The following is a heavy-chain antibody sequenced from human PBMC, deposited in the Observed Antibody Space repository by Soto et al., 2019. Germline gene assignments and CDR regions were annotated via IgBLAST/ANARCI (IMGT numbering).Heavy chain of an antibody. CDR2: ILHDETP. V-gene: IGHV3-23*01. D-gene: IGHD2-21*01. Sequence: GSLRLSCSASGFTFSTYAMSWVRQAPGRGLEWVSTILHDETPFYTDSVKGRFTISRDNVRGTLYLQMNGLRVEDAALYYCAKDLFPTSGQRFFFESWGQGSLVTVSS. CDR3: AKDLFPTSGQRFFFES. CDR1: GFTFSTYA. J-gene: IGHJ4*02.